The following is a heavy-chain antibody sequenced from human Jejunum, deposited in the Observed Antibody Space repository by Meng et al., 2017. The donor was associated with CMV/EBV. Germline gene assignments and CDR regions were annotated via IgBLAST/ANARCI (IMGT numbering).Heavy chain of an antibody. V-gene: IGHV1-69*05. D-gene: IGHD7-27*01. CDR1: GANFNSFT. J-gene: IGHJ4*02. CDR3: MMYLNWGEADH. Sequence: SCKVSGANFNSFTIFWVRRAPGHGLQSMGGIVPMFDRAHYAQEFQGRVTFTTDESTATAYMELHSLRSDDTALYYCMMYLNWGEADHWGQGTLVTVSS. CDR2: IVPMFDRA.